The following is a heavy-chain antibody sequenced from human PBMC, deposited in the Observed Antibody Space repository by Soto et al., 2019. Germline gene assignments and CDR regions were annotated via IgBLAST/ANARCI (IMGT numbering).Heavy chain of an antibody. CDR3: ARDLGQQLFHY. CDR2: ISAYNGNK. J-gene: IGHJ4*02. D-gene: IGHD6-13*01. Sequence: QVQLVQSGAEVKKPGASVKVSCKASGYTFTRYGISWVQHAPGQGLEWMGWISAYNGNKKYAQKLQGRVSMTTDTSTSTAYMELRSLRSDDTAVYYCARDLGQQLFHYLGQGTLVTVSS. V-gene: IGHV1-18*01. CDR1: GYTFTRYG.